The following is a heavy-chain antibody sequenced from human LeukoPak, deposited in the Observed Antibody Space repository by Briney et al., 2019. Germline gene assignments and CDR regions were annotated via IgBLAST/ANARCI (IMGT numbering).Heavy chain of an antibody. D-gene: IGHD2-15*01. CDR2: INPSGGST. CDR3: VIYCSGGSCYLTDAFDI. Sequence: ASVKVSCKASGDTFTSHYMHWVRQAPGQGLEWMGIINPSGGSTSYAQKFQGRVTMTRDMSTSTVYMELSSLRSEDTAVYYCVIYCSGGSCYLTDAFDIWGQGTMVTVSS. J-gene: IGHJ3*02. CDR1: GDTFTSHY. V-gene: IGHV1-46*01.